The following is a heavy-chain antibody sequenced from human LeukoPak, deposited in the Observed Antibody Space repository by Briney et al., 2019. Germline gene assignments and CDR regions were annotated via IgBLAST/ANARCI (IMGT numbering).Heavy chain of an antibody. J-gene: IGHJ5*02. V-gene: IGHV4-38-2*02. CDR1: GYSISSGYP. Sequence: KPSATLSLTCAVAGYSISSGYPWAWIRQPPGKTLEWIGSIYHSGSAHYNPSLKSPVTISVDTSNNQFSLRLSSVTAADTAVYYCARDPRWLTPDCSSTSCYENYFDPWGQGTLVTVSS. CDR2: IYHSGSA. D-gene: IGHD2-2*01. CDR3: ARDPRWLTPDCSSTSCYENYFDP.